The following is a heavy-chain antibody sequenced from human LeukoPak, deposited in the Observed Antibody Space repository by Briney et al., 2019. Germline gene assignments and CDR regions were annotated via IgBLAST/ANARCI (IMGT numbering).Heavy chain of an antibody. V-gene: IGHV1-18*01. CDR3: ARDKSITIFGVVSPGGY. Sequence: ASVKVSCKXSGYTFTSYGISWVRQAPRQGLEGMGWISAYNGNTNYAQKLQGRVTMTTDTSTSTAYMELRSLGSDDTAVYYCARDKSITIFGVVSPGGYWGQGTLVTVSS. D-gene: IGHD3-3*01. CDR1: GYTFTSYG. J-gene: IGHJ4*02. CDR2: ISAYNGNT.